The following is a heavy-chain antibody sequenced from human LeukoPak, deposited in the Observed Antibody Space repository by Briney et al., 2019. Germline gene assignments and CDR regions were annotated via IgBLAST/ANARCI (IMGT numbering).Heavy chain of an antibody. Sequence: SETLSLTCAVYGGSFSGYYWSWIRQPPGKGLEWIGEINHSGSTNYNPSLKSRVTISVDTSKNQFSLKLSSVTAADTAVYYCAKDITIFGVVTVIWMSGFDYWGQGTLVTVSS. CDR3: AKDITIFGVVTVIWMSGFDY. D-gene: IGHD3-3*01. CDR2: INHSGST. CDR1: GGSFSGYY. J-gene: IGHJ4*02. V-gene: IGHV4-34*01.